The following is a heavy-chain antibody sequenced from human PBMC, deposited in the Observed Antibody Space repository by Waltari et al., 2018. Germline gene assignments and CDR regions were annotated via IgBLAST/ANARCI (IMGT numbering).Heavy chain of an antibody. CDR1: GFSFSTYA. CDR3: ARGNGGYYFDY. J-gene: IGHJ4*02. Sequence: EVQLVESGGGLVQPGGSLRLSCAASGFSFSTYAMKWVRQAPGKGLECVSSISGSSDTIYHADSVKGRFTISRDNAKNSLYLQVNSLRAEDTAAYYCARGNGGYYFDYWGQGTLVTVSS. V-gene: IGHV3-48*04. CDR2: ISGSSDTI. D-gene: IGHD3-16*01.